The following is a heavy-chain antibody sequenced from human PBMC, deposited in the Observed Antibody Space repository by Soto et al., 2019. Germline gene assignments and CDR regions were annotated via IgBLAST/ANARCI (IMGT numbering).Heavy chain of an antibody. Sequence: QVQLVQSRAEVKKPGSSVKVSCKASGGTFSSYAISWVRQAPGQGLEWMGGIIPIFGTANYAQKFQGRVTITADESTSTAYMELSSLRSEDTAVYYCARERIAAAGIRYFDLWGRGTLVTVSS. J-gene: IGHJ2*01. V-gene: IGHV1-69*01. CDR1: GGTFSSYA. CDR3: ARERIAAAGIRYFDL. D-gene: IGHD6-13*01. CDR2: IIPIFGTA.